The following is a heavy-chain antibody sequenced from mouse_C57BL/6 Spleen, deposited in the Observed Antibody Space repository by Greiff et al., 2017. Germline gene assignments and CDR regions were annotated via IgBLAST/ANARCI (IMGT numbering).Heavy chain of an antibody. CDR2: ISSGGSYT. Sequence: DVMLVESGGDLVKPGGSLKLSCAASGFTFSSYGMSWVRQTPDKRLEWVATISSGGSYTYYPDSVKGRFTISRDNAKNTLYLQMSSLKSEDTAMYYCARQAWDYWGQGTTLTVSS. CDR3: ARQAWDY. CDR1: GFTFSSYG. V-gene: IGHV5-6*02. J-gene: IGHJ2*01.